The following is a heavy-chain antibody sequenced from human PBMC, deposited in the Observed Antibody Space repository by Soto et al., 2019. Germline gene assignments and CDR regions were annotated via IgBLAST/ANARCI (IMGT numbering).Heavy chain of an antibody. CDR1: GYTFTSYA. CDR2: INAGNGNT. J-gene: IGHJ4*02. Sequence: GASVKVSCKASGYTFTSYAMHWVRQAPGQRLEWMGWINAGNGNTKYSQKFQGRVTITRDTSASTAYMELSSLRSEDTAVYYCARGVRGSYYYDYWSQGTLVTVSS. CDR3: ARGVRGSYYYDY. D-gene: IGHD1-26*01. V-gene: IGHV1-3*01.